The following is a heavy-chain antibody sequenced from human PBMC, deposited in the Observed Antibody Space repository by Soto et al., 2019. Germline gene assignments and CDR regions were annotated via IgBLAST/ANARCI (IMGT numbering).Heavy chain of an antibody. CDR3: ARDLSHGRVATIPGWFDP. Sequence: SVQVSCKASGGTFSSYAISWVRQPPGQRLEWMGGIIPIFGTANYAQKFQGRVTITADKSTSTAYMELSSLRSEDTAVYYCARDLSHGRVATIPGWFDPWGQGTLVTVSS. CDR2: IIPIFGTA. CDR1: GGTFSSYA. V-gene: IGHV1-69*06. D-gene: IGHD5-12*01. J-gene: IGHJ5*02.